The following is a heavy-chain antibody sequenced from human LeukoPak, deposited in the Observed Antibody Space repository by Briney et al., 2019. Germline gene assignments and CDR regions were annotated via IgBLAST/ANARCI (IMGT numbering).Heavy chain of an antibody. CDR1: GGSFSNFY. CDR2: ITQSGNT. Sequence: SETLSLTCAIYGGSFSNFYWSWIRQSPGKGLEWIGEITQSGNTNYNPSLKSRVTISVDTSKNHFSLKLSSVTAADTAVYYCARTTEAHSWRTRYYDYYMDVWGKGTTVTVSS. D-gene: IGHD6-13*01. CDR3: ARTTEAHSWRTRYYDYYMDV. J-gene: IGHJ6*03. V-gene: IGHV4-34*01.